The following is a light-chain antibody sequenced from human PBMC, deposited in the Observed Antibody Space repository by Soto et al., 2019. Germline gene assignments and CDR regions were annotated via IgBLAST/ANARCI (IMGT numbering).Light chain of an antibody. CDR2: EVY. CDR1: SSDVGGYNS. Sequence: TSSDVGGYNSVSWYQHRPGNAPKLIIYEVYKRPSGVPDRFSGSKSGNTAALTVSGLQAEDEADYYCSSYVGTNSYVFGTGTKVTVL. V-gene: IGLV2-8*01. CDR3: SSYVGTNSYV. J-gene: IGLJ1*01.